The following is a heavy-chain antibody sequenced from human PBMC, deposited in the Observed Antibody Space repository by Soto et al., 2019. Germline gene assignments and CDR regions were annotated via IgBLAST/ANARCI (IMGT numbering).Heavy chain of an antibody. V-gene: IGHV3-30*18. CDR1: GFTFSSYG. D-gene: IGHD6-6*01. Sequence: GGSLRLSCAASGFTFSSYGMHWVRQAPGKGLEWVAVISYDGSNKYYADSVKGRFTISRDNSKNTLYLQMNSLRAEDTAVYYCAKDPGWSIAARPNWFDPWGQGTLVTVSS. CDR2: ISYDGSNK. CDR3: AKDPGWSIAARPNWFDP. J-gene: IGHJ5*02.